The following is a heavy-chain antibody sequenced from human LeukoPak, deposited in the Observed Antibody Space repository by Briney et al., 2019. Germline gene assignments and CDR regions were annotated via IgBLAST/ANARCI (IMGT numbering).Heavy chain of an antibody. V-gene: IGHV3-7*01. CDR2: IKQDGSEK. J-gene: IGHJ4*02. D-gene: IGHD6-19*01. CDR3: AKDTPSVAGLFDY. Sequence: GGSLRLSCAASGFTFSSYWMSWVRQAPGKGLEWVANIKQDGSEKYYVDSVKGRFTISRDNAKNSLYLQMNSLRAEDTAVYYCAKDTPSVAGLFDYWGQGTLVTVSS. CDR1: GFTFSSYW.